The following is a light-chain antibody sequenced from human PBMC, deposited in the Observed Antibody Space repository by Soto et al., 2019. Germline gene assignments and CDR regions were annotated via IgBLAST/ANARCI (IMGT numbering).Light chain of an antibody. CDR1: SSNIGAGYD. CDR2: GHT. Sequence: QSVLTQPPSVSGAPGQRVTISCTGSSSNIGAGYDVNWYQQLPGTAPKLLIYGHTNRPSGVPDQFSGSKSGSSASLAITGLQAEDEADYYCSSYAHSSIYVFGTGTKVTVL. V-gene: IGLV1-40*01. J-gene: IGLJ1*01. CDR3: SSYAHSSIYV.